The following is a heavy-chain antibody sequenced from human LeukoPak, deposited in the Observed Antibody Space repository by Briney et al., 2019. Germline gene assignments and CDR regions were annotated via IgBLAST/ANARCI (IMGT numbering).Heavy chain of an antibody. Sequence: PGGSLRLSCAASGFTFSSYAMSWFRQAPGKGLEWVSFIGVGGAATHYADSVRGRFTISRDDSKNTLYLQMNSLRVGDTAVYYCAKGGWELLGGQGTLVTVSS. V-gene: IGHV3-23*01. D-gene: IGHD1-26*01. J-gene: IGHJ4*02. CDR1: GFTFSSYA. CDR3: AKGGWELL. CDR2: IGVGGAAT.